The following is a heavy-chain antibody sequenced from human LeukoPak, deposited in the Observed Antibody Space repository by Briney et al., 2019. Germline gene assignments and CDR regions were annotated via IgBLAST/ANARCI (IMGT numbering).Heavy chain of an antibody. J-gene: IGHJ4*02. CDR2: INHGGST. V-gene: IGHV4-34*01. CDR3: GSRRTAMFGVIKGPIDY. Sequence: SETLSLTCAVYGGSLSNYYWSWIRQPPGKGLEWVGEINHGGSTNYNPSLKSRVSISFDTSKNQFSLKLTSVTAADTAVYYCGSRRTAMFGVIKGPIDYWGQGTLVTVSS. D-gene: IGHD3-3*01. CDR1: GGSLSNYY.